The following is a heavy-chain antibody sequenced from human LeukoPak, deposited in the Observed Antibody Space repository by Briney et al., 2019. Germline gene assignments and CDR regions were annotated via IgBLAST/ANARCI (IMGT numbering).Heavy chain of an antibody. CDR2: IWSTEIK. D-gene: IGHD1-26*01. V-gene: IGHV4-59*10. J-gene: IGHJ3*02. CDR1: GGAFSGYY. CDR3: ARGSGSATWEAFDI. Sequence: SETLSLTCAVYGGAFSGYYWNWIRQPAGKGLEWIGRIWSTEIKDYIPSLKSRVTMSIDTSRNQFSLRLKSVTAADTAVYYCARGSGSATWEAFDIWGQGTVVTVSS.